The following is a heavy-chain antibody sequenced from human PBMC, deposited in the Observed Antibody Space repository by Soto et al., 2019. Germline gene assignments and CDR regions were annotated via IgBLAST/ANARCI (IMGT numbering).Heavy chain of an antibody. V-gene: IGHV3-33*01. J-gene: IGHJ3*02. Sequence: GGFLRLSCASSGFTFSSYGMHWVRQAPGKGLERAAVIWYDGSNKYYADSVKGRFTISRDNSKNTLYLQMNSLRAEDTAVYYCAGTYYYDSSGYPTGALDIWGQGTMVTVS. CDR2: IWYDGSNK. CDR1: GFTFSSYG. D-gene: IGHD3-22*01. CDR3: AGTYYYDSSGYPTGALDI.